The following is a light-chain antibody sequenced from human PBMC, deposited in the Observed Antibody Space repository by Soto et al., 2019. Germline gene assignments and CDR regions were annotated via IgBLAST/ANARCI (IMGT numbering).Light chain of an antibody. CDR3: CSYAGTYTYV. Sequence: QSALTQPPSVSGSPGQSVTISCTGTSSDVGGYNYVSWYQQHPGKAPKVMIYDVSKRPSGVPDRFSGSKSGNTASLTISGLQAEDEADYYCCSYAGTYTYVFGTGTKATVL. J-gene: IGLJ1*01. CDR2: DVS. CDR1: SSDVGGYNY. V-gene: IGLV2-11*01.